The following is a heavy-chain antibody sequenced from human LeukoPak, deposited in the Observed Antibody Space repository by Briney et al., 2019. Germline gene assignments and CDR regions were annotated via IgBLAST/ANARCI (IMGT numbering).Heavy chain of an antibody. CDR3: ARSDTSSGWSFDY. D-gene: IGHD6-19*01. CDR1: GGSISSYY. J-gene: IGHJ4*02. V-gene: IGHV4-59*01. Sequence: SETLSLTCTVSGGSISSYYWSWIRQPPGKGLEWIGYIYYSGSTNYNPSLKSRVTISVDTSKNQFSLKLSPVTAADTAVYYCARSDTSSGWSFDYWGQGTLVTVSS. CDR2: IYYSGST.